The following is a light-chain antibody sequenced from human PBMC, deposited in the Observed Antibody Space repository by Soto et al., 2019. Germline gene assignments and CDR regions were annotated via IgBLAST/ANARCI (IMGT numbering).Light chain of an antibody. CDR3: QQYNNRPPWT. Sequence: EIVMTQSPATLSVSPGERATLSCRASQSVGRNLAWYQQKPGQAPRLLMYGASTRATGVPARFSGSGSGAEFTLTISSLQSEDFAVYYCQQYNNRPPWTLGQGTKVEIE. CDR1: QSVGRN. J-gene: IGKJ1*01. V-gene: IGKV3-15*01. CDR2: GAS.